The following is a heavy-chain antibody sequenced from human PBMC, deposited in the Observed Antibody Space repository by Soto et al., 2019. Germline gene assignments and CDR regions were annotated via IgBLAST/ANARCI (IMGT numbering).Heavy chain of an antibody. V-gene: IGHV1-3*01. J-gene: IGHJ5*02. CDR2: INPDNGNT. CDR3: ASGIATGQLDP. CDR1: GYTFTRYP. D-gene: IGHD6-13*01. Sequence: QVQLVQSGAEVKKPGASVKISCKASGYTFTRYPMNWVRQAPGQRLEWMGWINPDNGNTKSSQKFQDRVIITRDTSASTAYMDLSSLRSEDTAVYSCASGIATGQLDPWGQGTLVTVSS.